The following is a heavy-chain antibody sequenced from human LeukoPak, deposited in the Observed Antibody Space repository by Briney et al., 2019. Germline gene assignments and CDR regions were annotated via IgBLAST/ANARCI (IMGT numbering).Heavy chain of an antibody. J-gene: IGHJ5*02. D-gene: IGHD6-25*01. CDR1: GGPISSYY. CDR2: ISYSGST. CDR3: TRGARSGIVGWSDP. V-gene: IGHV4-59*01. Sequence: SETLSLTCTVSGGPISSYYWTWIGQPPGKGLEWIGNISYSGSTNYNPSLKSRITISVDTSKNQFSLKLSSVTAADTAVYYCTRGARSGIVGWSDPWGQGTLVTVSS.